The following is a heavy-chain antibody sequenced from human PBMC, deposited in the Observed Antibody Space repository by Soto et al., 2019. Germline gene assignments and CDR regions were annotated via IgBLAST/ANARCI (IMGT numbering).Heavy chain of an antibody. CDR1: GYTVTSYG. V-gene: IGHV1-18*01. J-gene: IGHJ6*01. CDR2: ISAYNGNT. Sequence: QVQLVQSGAEVKKPGASVKVSCKASGYTVTSYGISWVRQSPGQGLEWRGWISAYNGNTNYAQKLQGRVTMTTGTSTSTAYMELRSLRSDDTAVYYCARDGGEAGTRSYCYYGMDVGGQGTTVTVSS. D-gene: IGHD6-13*01. CDR3: ARDGGEAGTRSYCYYGMDV.